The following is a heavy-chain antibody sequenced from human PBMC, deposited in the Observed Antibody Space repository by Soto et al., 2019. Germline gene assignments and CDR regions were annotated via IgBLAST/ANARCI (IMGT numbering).Heavy chain of an antibody. CDR1: GFTFGTYA. CDR2: ISYEGSNT. Sequence: QVHLVESGGGVVQPGRSLRLSCIASGFTFGTYAIHWVRQAPGKGLQWVALISYEGSNTYYADSVRGRFTISRDNSKNTVNLQRDSLRPEDAGVYYCARVTPGNNLYYFSGLDVWGQGTSVTVSS. J-gene: IGHJ6*02. D-gene: IGHD1-1*01. V-gene: IGHV3-30-3*01. CDR3: ARVTPGNNLYYFSGLDV.